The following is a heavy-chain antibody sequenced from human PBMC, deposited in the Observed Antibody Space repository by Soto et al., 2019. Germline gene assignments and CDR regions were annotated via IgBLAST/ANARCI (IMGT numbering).Heavy chain of an antibody. D-gene: IGHD1-1*01. CDR3: AKNQETLERNYGMDV. Sequence: GGSLRLSCAASGFTFSSYGMHWVRQAPGKGLEWVAVISYDGSNKYYADSVKGRFTISRDNSKNTLYLQMNSLRAEDTAVYYCAKNQETLERNYGMDVWGQGTTVTVSS. CDR1: GFTFSSYG. J-gene: IGHJ6*02. CDR2: ISYDGSNK. V-gene: IGHV3-30*18.